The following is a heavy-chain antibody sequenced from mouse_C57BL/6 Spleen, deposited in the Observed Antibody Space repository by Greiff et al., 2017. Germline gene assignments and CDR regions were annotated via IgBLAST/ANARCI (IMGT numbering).Heavy chain of an antibody. CDR3: ARDGT. V-gene: IGHV5-4*01. J-gene: IGHJ2*01. Sequence: EVMLVESGGGLVKPGGSLKLSCAASGFTFSSYAMSWVRQTPEKRLEWVATISDGGSYTYYPDNVKGRFPISRDNAKNNLYLQMSHLKSEDTAMYYCARDGTWGQGTTLTVSS. D-gene: IGHD4-1*01. CDR2: ISDGGSYT. CDR1: GFTFSSYA.